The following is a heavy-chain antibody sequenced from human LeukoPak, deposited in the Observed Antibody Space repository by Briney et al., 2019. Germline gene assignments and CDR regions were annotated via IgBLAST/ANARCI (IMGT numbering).Heavy chain of an antibody. CDR2: IHHSGST. Sequence: SETLSLTCAVSGGSISSSNWWSWVRQPPGKGLEWIGEIHHSGSTNYKPSLKSRVTISVDKSKNQFSLKLSSVTAADTAVYYCALGRYFDWAFDYWGQGTLVTVSS. CDR1: GGSISSSNW. V-gene: IGHV4-4*02. J-gene: IGHJ4*02. CDR3: ALGRYFDWAFDY. D-gene: IGHD3-9*01.